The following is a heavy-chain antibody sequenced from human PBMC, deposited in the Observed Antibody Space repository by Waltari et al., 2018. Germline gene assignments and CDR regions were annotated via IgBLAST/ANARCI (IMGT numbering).Heavy chain of an antibody. Sequence: EVQLVESGGGLVKPGGSLRLSCAASGFIFSSYTLNWVRQAPGKGLEWVPSISSSSSYIYYADSVKGRFTISRDNAKNSLYLQMNSLRAEDTAVYYCARDLAAAQFYYYYGMDVWGQGTTVIVSS. J-gene: IGHJ6*02. D-gene: IGHD6-13*01. V-gene: IGHV3-21*01. CDR1: GFIFSSYT. CDR3: ARDLAAAQFYYYYGMDV. CDR2: ISSSSSYI.